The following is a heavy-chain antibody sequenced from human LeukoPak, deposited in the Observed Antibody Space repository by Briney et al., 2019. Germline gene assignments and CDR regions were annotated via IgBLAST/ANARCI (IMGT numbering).Heavy chain of an antibody. CDR3: VTNLDRTRNCRSNSCLG. J-gene: IGHJ4*02. V-gene: IGHV3-15*01. CDR1: GFTFSYAW. Sequence: PGGSLGLSCAASGFTFSYAWMNWVRQAPGKGLEWVGRIKSKIDGGTADYGAPVKDRFTISRDDSKNMVYLQMNSLKTEDTAVYYCVTNLDRTRNCRSNSCLGWGQGTLVTVSS. CDR2: IKSKIDGGTA. D-gene: IGHD2-2*01.